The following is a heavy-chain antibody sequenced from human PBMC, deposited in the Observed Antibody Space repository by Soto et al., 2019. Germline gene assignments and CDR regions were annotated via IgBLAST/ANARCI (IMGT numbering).Heavy chain of an antibody. CDR3: ATSITMIVVANPLDY. CDR1: GFTFSSYS. D-gene: IGHD3-22*01. CDR2: ISSSSSYI. J-gene: IGHJ4*02. Sequence: PGGSLRLSCAASGFTFSSYSMNWVRQAPGKGLEWVSSISSSSSYIYYADSVKGRFTISRDNAKNSLYLQMNSLRAEDTAVNYCATSITMIVVANPLDYWGQGTLVTVSS. V-gene: IGHV3-21*01.